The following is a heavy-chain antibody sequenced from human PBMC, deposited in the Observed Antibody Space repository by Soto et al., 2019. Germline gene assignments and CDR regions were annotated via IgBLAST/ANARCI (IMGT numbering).Heavy chain of an antibody. J-gene: IGHJ4*02. CDR2: ISWNSGSI. CDR1: GFTFDDYA. V-gene: IGHV3-9*01. D-gene: IGHD3-3*01. CDR3: AKAGWSGSWATEQIFDY. Sequence: GGSLRLSCAASGFTFDDYAMHWVRQAPGKGLEWVSGISWNSGSIGYADSVKGRFTISRDNAKNSLYLQMNSLRAEDTALYYCAKAGWSGSWATEQIFDYWGQGTLVTVSS.